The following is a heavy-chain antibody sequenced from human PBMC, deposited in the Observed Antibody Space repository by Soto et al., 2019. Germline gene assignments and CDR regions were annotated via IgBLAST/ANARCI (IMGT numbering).Heavy chain of an antibody. Sequence: LRLSCAASGFTFSSYWMSWVRQAPGKGLEWVANIKQDGSEKYYVDSVKGRFTISRDNAKNSLYLQMNSLRAEDTAVYYCARDSGWSYNWFDPWGQGTLVTVSS. J-gene: IGHJ5*02. D-gene: IGHD6-19*01. CDR1: GFTFSSYW. CDR2: IKQDGSEK. CDR3: ARDSGWSYNWFDP. V-gene: IGHV3-7*01.